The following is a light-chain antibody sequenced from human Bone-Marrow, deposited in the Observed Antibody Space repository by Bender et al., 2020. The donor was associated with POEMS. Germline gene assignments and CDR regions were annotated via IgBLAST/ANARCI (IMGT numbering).Light chain of an antibody. CDR2: GYN. Sequence: QSVLTQPPSVSAAPGQKVTISCSGSRSNIGNNYVSWYQHLPGTAPKLLIYGYNNRPSGVPDRFSGSKSGTSASLAITGLQAEDEGDYYCQSYDNSLGGWVFGGGTKLTVL. CDR3: QSYDNSLGGWV. J-gene: IGLJ3*02. CDR1: RSNIGNNY. V-gene: IGLV1-40*01.